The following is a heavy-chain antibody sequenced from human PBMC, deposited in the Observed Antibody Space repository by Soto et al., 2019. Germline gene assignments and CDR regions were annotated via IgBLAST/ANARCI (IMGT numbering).Heavy chain of an antibody. V-gene: IGHV1-46*01. Sequence: GASVKVSCKASGYTFTSYYMHWVRQAPGQGLEWMGIINPSGGSTSYAQKFQGRVTMTRDTSTSTVYMELSSLRSEDTAVYYCAGDLSPYSDYYDESTSEKWFDPWGQGTLVTVSS. CDR1: GYTFTSYY. J-gene: IGHJ5*02. CDR3: AGDLSPYSDYYDESTSEKWFDP. D-gene: IGHD3-16*01. CDR2: INPSGGST.